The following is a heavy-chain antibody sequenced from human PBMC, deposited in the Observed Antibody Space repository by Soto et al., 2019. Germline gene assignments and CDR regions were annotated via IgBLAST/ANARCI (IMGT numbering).Heavy chain of an antibody. CDR3: AREVYHYDNSHWYFDL. CDR2: IYYSGST. V-gene: IGHV4-59*01. D-gene: IGHD3-22*01. Sequence: QVQLQESGPGLMKPSETLSLTCTVSGGSISSYCWSWIRQPPGKGLEWIGYIYYSGSTNYNPSLKSRVTISLDTSKNQFSLKLSSVTAADTAVYYCAREVYHYDNSHWYFDLWGRGTLVTVSS. CDR1: GGSISSYC. J-gene: IGHJ2*01.